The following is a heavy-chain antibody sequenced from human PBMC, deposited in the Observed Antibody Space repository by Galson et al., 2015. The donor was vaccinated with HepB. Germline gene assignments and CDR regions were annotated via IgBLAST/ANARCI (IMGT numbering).Heavy chain of an antibody. Sequence: SETLSLTCAVYGGSFSGNYWSWIRQPPGKGLEWIGEINHSGSTNYNPSLKSRVTISVDTSKNQFSLKLSSVTAADTAVYYCARDVRWGYCSSTSCSNPDYWGQGTLVTVSS. CDR2: INHSGST. D-gene: IGHD2-2*01. CDR3: ARDVRWGYCSSTSCSNPDY. CDR1: GGSFSGNY. J-gene: IGHJ4*02. V-gene: IGHV4-34*01.